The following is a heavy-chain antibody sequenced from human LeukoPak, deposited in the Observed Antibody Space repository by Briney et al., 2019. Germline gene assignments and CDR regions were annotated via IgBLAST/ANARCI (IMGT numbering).Heavy chain of an antibody. CDR1: GFTFSGSS. J-gene: IGHJ6*02. D-gene: IGHD3-10*01. V-gene: IGHV3-13*04. Sequence: GGSLRLSCAASGFTFSGSSMNWVRLPTGKGLEWVSAIGPAGDTYYSDSVKGRFTISRENAKNSLYLQMNSLRAGDTGVYYCARVGALVRGVDYYYGMDVWGQGTTVTVSS. CDR2: IGPAGDT. CDR3: ARVGALVRGVDYYYGMDV.